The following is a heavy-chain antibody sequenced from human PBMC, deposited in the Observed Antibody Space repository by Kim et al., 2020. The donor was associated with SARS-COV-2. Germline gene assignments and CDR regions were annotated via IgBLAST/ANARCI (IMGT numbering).Heavy chain of an antibody. D-gene: IGHD1-26*01. CDR2: IYSGGST. V-gene: IGHV3-53*01. J-gene: IGHJ6*02. CDR3: ARVLVGATGSGDYYGMDV. Sequence: GGSLRLSCAASGFTVSSNYMSWVRQAPGKGLEWVSVIYSGGSTYYADSVKGRFTISRDNSKNTLYLQMNSLRAEDTAVYYCARVLVGATGSGDYYGMDVWGQGTTVTVSS. CDR1: GFTVSSNY.